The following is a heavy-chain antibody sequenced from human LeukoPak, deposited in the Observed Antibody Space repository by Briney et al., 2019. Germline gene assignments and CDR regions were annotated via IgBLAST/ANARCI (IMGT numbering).Heavy chain of an antibody. D-gene: IGHD2-2*01. CDR2: INPNSGGT. V-gene: IGHV1-2*02. CDR3: AREPNCSSTSCYPPPLGY. Sequence: ASVKVSCKASGYTFTGYYMHWVRQAPGQGLEWMGWINPNSGGTNYAQKFQGRVTMTRDTSISTAYMELSRLRSDDTAVYYCAREPNCSSTSCYPPPLGYWGQGTLATVSS. CDR1: GYTFTGYY. J-gene: IGHJ4*02.